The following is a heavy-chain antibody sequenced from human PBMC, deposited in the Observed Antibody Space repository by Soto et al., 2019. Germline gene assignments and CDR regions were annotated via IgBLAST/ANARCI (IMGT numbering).Heavy chain of an antibody. V-gene: IGHV4-30-4*01. D-gene: IGHD3-10*01. CDR2: IHYGGST. J-gene: IGHJ5*02. CDR3: ARESGPGSFDWFDA. Sequence: PWETLSLTCTVSGGSLSGGDNYWSWIRQLPGKGLEWIGHIHYGGSTYYSPSFKSRVILSVDTSKSQFSLNLTSVTAADTAVYFCARESGPGSFDWFDAWGQGTPVTVSS. CDR1: GGSLSGGDNY.